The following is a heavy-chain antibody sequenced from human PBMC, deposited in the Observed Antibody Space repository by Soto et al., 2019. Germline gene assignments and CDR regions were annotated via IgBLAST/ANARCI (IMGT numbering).Heavy chain of an antibody. CDR1: GFTFSSYA. CDR3: ARSKPLRPGGYYYGMDV. Sequence: EVQLVESGEGLVQPGGSLRLSCAASGFTFSSYAMHWVRQAPGKGLEYVSAISSNGGSTYYADSVKGRFTISRDNSKNTLYLQMGSLRAEVMAVYYCARSKPLRPGGYYYGMDVWGQGTTVTVSS. J-gene: IGHJ6*02. CDR2: ISSNGGST. D-gene: IGHD5-12*01. V-gene: IGHV3-64*02.